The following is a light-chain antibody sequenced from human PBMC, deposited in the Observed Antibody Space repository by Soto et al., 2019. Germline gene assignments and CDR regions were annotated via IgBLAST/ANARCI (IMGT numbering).Light chain of an antibody. Sequence: LTHSPGTLSLSPWEIATLSCRASQSITRNLAWYQQSPGQAPRLLIYGASTRATGIPARFSGSGSGTEFTLTINSLQSEDFAVYYCQQYNNWPMWTFGQGTKVDIK. V-gene: IGKV3-15*01. CDR2: GAS. CDR3: QQYNNWPMWT. J-gene: IGKJ1*01. CDR1: QSITRN.